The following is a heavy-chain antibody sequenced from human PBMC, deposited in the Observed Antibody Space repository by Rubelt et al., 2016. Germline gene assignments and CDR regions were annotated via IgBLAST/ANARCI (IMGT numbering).Heavy chain of an antibody. CDR2: ISAYNGNT. Sequence: QVQLVQSGAEVKKPGASVKVSCKASGYTFTGYYMHWVRQAPGQGLEWMGWISAYNGNTNYAQKLQGRVTMTTDKSTSTAYMELRSRRSDDTAVYYCARERDDYGDYWGQGTLVTVSS. J-gene: IGHJ4*02. CDR3: ARERDDYGDY. D-gene: IGHD5-24*01. CDR1: GYTFTGYY. V-gene: IGHV1-18*04.